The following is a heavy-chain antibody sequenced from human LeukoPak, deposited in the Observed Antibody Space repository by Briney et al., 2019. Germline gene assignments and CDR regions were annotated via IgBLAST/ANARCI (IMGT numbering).Heavy chain of an antibody. CDR2: IIPIFGTA. V-gene: IGHV1-69*05. CDR1: GGTFSSYA. Sequence: ASVKVSCKASGGTFSSYAISWVRQAPGQGLEWMGRIIPIFGTANYAQKFQGRVTITTDESMSTAYMELSSLRSEDTAVYYCARDMGYYGSGTFDYWGQGTLVTVSS. D-gene: IGHD3-10*01. J-gene: IGHJ4*02. CDR3: ARDMGYYGSGTFDY.